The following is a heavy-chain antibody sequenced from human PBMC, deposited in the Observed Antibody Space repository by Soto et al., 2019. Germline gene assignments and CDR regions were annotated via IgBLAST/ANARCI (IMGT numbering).Heavy chain of an antibody. CDR1: GVTFNTYA. Sequence: GGSLRLSCAGSGVTFNTYAMCWVRQAPGRGLEWVSVFSVRGIRAYDADSVKGRFTSARDSYKKTLYLQMNSLREEDTAVSYCAGGGPEYDFWSGPAPAGSTSYYYGLDVCGEGSTVTV. D-gene: IGHD3-3*01. CDR2: FSVRGIRA. CDR3: AGGGPEYDFWSGPAPAGSTSYYYGLDV. J-gene: IGHJ6*01. V-gene: IGHV3-23*01.